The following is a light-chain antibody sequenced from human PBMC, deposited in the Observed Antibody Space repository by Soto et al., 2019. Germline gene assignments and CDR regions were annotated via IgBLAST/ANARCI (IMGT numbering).Light chain of an antibody. CDR1: SSDVGGYNY. CDR2: DVS. CDR3: SSYTSSNTLYV. J-gene: IGLJ1*01. V-gene: IGLV2-14*01. Sequence: QSALTQPASVSGSPGQSITISCTGTSSDVGGYNYVSWYQQHPGKAPKLMIYDVSNRPSGVSNRFSGSKSGNTASLTISGLQAEDEADYYCSSYTSSNTLYVFGTGTKLPS.